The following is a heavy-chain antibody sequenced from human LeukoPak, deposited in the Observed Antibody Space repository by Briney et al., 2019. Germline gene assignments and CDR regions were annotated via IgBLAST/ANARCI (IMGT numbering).Heavy chain of an antibody. V-gene: IGHV3-30*02. CDR2: IWYDGRKR. Sequence: GESLTLSCAVSGFTFSSYCTHWVSHAQSKGMEWVAFIWYDGRKRYYEGSVKGRFAISRDNSKNTLYLQMNSLRPEDTAMYYCAKAFLGTGWYGSVRGGDFQHWGQGTLVTVSS. CDR3: AKAFLGTGWYGSVRGGDFQH. J-gene: IGHJ1*01. D-gene: IGHD6-19*01. CDR1: GFTFSSYC.